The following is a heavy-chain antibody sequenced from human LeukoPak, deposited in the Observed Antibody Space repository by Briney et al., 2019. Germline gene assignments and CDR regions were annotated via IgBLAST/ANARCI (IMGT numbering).Heavy chain of an antibody. CDR2: IYGGGDT. Sequence: PGGSLRLSCAASGFTVTDNYMNWVRQSSGKGLEWVSVIYGGGDTNYADSVKGRFIISRDTSKNTVYVQMNSLRAEDTAVYYCAKAYSLDFWGQGTLVTVSS. D-gene: IGHD5-12*01. CDR3: AKAYSLDF. CDR1: GFTVTDNY. J-gene: IGHJ4*02. V-gene: IGHV3-53*01.